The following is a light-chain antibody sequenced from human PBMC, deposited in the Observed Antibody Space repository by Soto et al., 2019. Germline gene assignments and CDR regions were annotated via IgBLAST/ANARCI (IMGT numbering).Light chain of an antibody. Sequence: DIQLTQSPSFLSASVGDRVTISCRASQGISDYLAWYQQKPGKAPKLLIYGASTLQSGVPSRFSGSASGTEFTLTISSLQPEEFATYFCQQCNAYPLTFGGGTKLEIK. CDR2: GAS. CDR3: QQCNAYPLT. J-gene: IGKJ4*01. V-gene: IGKV1-9*01. CDR1: QGISDY.